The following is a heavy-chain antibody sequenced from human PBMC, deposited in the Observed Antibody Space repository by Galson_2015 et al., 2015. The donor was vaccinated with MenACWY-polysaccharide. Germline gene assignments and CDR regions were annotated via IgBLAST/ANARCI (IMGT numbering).Heavy chain of an antibody. CDR1: GFTFTSYA. V-gene: IGHV3-23*01. CDR3: AKDSPDLCSVAGRFAH. J-gene: IGHJ5*02. CDR2: IRSSGTNT. Sequence: SLRLSCAASGFTFTSYAMSWVRQAPGKGLEWVSAIRSSGTNTYYADSVKGRFTISRDNSKNTLYLQMNSLRAEDTAVYYCAKDSPDLCSVAGRFAHSGQGPLVTVSS. D-gene: IGHD3-3*01.